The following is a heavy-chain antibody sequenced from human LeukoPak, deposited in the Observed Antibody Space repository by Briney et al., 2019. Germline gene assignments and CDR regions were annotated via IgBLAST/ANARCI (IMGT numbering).Heavy chain of an antibody. CDR1: GFTFSTYS. D-gene: IGHD6-19*01. J-gene: IGHJ4*02. Sequence: GGSLRLSCAASGFTFSTYSMNWVRQAPGKGLEWVANIKQDGSDKGYVDSVKGRSTISRDNAKNSLYLQINSLSVEDTAVYYCARVSSLAVAGFFDYWGQGILVTVSS. CDR2: IKQDGSDK. V-gene: IGHV3-7*01. CDR3: ARVSSLAVAGFFDY.